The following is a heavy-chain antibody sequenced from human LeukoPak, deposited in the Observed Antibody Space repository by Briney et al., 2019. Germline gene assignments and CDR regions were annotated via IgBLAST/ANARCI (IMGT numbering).Heavy chain of an antibody. D-gene: IGHD3-3*01. CDR2: ISAYNGNT. J-gene: IGHJ4*02. Sequence: ASVKVSCKASGGTFSSYAISWVRQAPGQGLEWMGWISAYNGNTNYAQKLQGRVTMTTDTSTSTAYMELRSLRSDDTAVYYCARFEYYDFWSGYPREYFDYWGQGTLVTVSS. CDR3: ARFEYYDFWSGYPREYFDY. CDR1: GGTFSSYA. V-gene: IGHV1-18*01.